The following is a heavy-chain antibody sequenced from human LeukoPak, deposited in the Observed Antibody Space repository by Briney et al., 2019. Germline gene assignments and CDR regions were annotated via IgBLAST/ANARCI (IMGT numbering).Heavy chain of an antibody. CDR3: ARGGNSLLDAFYI. J-gene: IGHJ3*02. D-gene: IGHD4-23*01. CDR1: GFTFSSYW. CDR2: IDSDGSST. Sequence: GGSLRLSCAASGFTFSSYWMHWVRQAPGKGLVWVSRIDSDGSSTTYADSVKGRFTISRDNAKNTVFLQMNSLRAEDTAVYYCARGGNSLLDAFYIWGQGTMVTVSS. V-gene: IGHV3-74*01.